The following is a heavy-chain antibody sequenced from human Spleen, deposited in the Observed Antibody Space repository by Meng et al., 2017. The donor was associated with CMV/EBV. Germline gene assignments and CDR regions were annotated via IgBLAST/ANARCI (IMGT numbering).Heavy chain of an antibody. J-gene: IGHJ5*02. CDR3: ARGYSWATVTYGDWFDP. CDR1: GFTFSDYY. CDR2: INHSGST. V-gene: IGHV4-34*01. Sequence: GSLRLSCAASGFTFSDYYMSWIRQPPGKGLEWIGEINHSGSTNYNPSLKSRVTISVDTSKNQFSLKLSSVTAADTAVYYCARGYSWATVTYGDWFDPWGQGTLVTVSS. D-gene: IGHD4-17*01.